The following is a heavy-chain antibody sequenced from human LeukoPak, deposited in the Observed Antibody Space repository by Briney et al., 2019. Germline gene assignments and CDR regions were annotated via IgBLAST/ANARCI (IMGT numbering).Heavy chain of an antibody. CDR3: ARGATGFDY. Sequence: PGGSLRLSCAASGFTFSSYAMSWVRQSPGKGLEWVSAISGGGGSTYYADSVKGRFAISRDNSKNTLYLQMNSLRDEDTAVYYCARGATGFDYWGQGTLVTVSS. J-gene: IGHJ4*02. D-gene: IGHD3-16*01. CDR2: ISGGGGST. CDR1: GFTFSSYA. V-gene: IGHV3-23*01.